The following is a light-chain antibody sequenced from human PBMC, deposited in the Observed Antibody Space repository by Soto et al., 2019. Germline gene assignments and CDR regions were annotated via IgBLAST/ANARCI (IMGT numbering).Light chain of an antibody. CDR2: GAS. Sequence: EIVLTQSPATLSVSPGERATLSCRSSQSVSSNLAWYQQKPGQAPRLLIYGASTRATGIPDRFSGSGSGTDFTLTINRVAPEDVAVYYCQQYVSLPITFGQGTRLEIK. J-gene: IGKJ5*01. V-gene: IGKV3-20*01. CDR1: QSVSSN. CDR3: QQYVSLPIT.